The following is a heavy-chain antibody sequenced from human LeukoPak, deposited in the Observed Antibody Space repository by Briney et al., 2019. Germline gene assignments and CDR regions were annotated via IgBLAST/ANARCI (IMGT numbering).Heavy chain of an antibody. CDR3: ASLVDYRTPPGFEP. CDR2: IIPIFGTA. V-gene: IGHV1-69*13. Sequence: SVTVSCKASGGTFISYAISWVRQAPGQGLEWMGGIIPIFGTANYAQKFQGRVTITADESTSTAYMELSSLRSEDTAVYYCASLVDYRTPPGFEPWGHGTLGTVSS. D-gene: IGHD4-11*01. CDR1: GGTFISYA. J-gene: IGHJ5*02.